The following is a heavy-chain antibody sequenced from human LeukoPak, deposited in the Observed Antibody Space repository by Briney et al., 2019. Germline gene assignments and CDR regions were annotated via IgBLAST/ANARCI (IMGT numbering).Heavy chain of an antibody. V-gene: IGHV4-4*07. CDR2: IYTSGST. Sequence: SETLSLTCTVSGGSISSYYWSWIRQPAGKGLEGIGRIYTSGSTNYNPSLKSRVTMSVDTSKNQFSLKLSSVTAADTAVYYCARDQRLTMVRGVIIQWFDPWGQGTLVTVSS. D-gene: IGHD3-10*01. J-gene: IGHJ5*02. CDR3: ARDQRLTMVRGVIIQWFDP. CDR1: GGSISSYY.